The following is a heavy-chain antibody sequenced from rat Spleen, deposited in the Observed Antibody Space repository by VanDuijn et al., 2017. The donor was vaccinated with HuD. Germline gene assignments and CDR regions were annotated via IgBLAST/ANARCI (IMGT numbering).Heavy chain of an antibody. Sequence: EVQLVESGGGLVHPGRSLKLSCVTSGFTFNYYWMTWIRQAPGKGLEWVASITNASGRTYYPDSVKGRFTISRDVAKSTLYLQMNNLRSEDTATYYCTRMRHYFDNWGQGVMVTVSS. CDR3: TRMRHYFDN. CDR1: GFTFNYYW. CDR2: ITNASGRT. V-gene: IGHV5-31*01. J-gene: IGHJ2*01.